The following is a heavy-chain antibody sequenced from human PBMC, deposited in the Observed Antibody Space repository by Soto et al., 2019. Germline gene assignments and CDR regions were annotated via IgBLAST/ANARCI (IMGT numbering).Heavy chain of an antibody. CDR3: ARGRGAAADYFDF. CDR1: GFTFSDYY. CDR2: ISSSTSHT. D-gene: IGHD6-13*01. J-gene: IGHJ4*02. V-gene: IGHV3-11*05. Sequence: QVQLVESGGGLVKPGGSLRLSCAVSGFTFSDYYMTWIRQAPGKGLERVSYISSSTSHTNYADSVKGRFTISIDNAKNALFLQMNSLRAEDTAVYYCARGRGAAADYFDFWGQGTLVTVSS.